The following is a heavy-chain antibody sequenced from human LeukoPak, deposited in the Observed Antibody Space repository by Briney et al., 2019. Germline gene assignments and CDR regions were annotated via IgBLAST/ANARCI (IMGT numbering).Heavy chain of an antibody. CDR2: ISSNGGST. J-gene: IGHJ4*02. Sequence: GGXXRLSCAASGFTFSSYAMHWVRQAPGKGLEYVSAISSNGGSTYYANSVKGRFTISRDNSKNALYLQMGSLRAEDMAVYYCARGRVLRYFDWLSTDFDYWGQGTLVTVSS. D-gene: IGHD3-9*01. CDR3: ARGRVLRYFDWLSTDFDY. V-gene: IGHV3-64*01. CDR1: GFTFSSYA.